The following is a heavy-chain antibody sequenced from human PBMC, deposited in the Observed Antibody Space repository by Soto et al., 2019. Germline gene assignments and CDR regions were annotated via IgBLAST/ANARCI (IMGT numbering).Heavy chain of an antibody. CDR2: IWYDGSNE. J-gene: IGHJ6*02. CDR3: ARDPGSSGWYWTQGHYFYGVDA. Sequence: PGGSLRLSCGASGFTFSSYGIHWVRQAPGKGLEWVAVIWYDGSNENYADSVKGRFSISRDNFKKTLYLQINSLRVEDTAVYYCARDPGSSGWYWTQGHYFYGVDAWGQGTTVTVSS. CDR1: GFTFSSYG. V-gene: IGHV3-33*01. D-gene: IGHD6-19*01.